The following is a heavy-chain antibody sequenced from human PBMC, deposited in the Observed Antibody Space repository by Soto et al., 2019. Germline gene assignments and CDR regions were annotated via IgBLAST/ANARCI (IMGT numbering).Heavy chain of an antibody. CDR3: ARGLGGGDYADWFDP. CDR1: GGSFSGYY. V-gene: IGHV4-34*01. Sequence: SETLSLTCAVYGGSFSGYYWSWIRQPPGKGLEWIGEINHSGSTNYNPSLKSRVTISVDTSKNQFSLKLSSVTAADTAVYYRARGLGGGDYADWFDPWGQGTLVTVSS. D-gene: IGHD4-17*01. J-gene: IGHJ5*02. CDR2: INHSGST.